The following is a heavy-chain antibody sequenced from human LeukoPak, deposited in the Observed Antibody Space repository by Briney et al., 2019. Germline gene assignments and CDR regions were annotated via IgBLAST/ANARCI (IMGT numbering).Heavy chain of an antibody. CDR2: ISGSGGST. CDR3: AKAPVPAATLTFYMDV. J-gene: IGHJ6*04. Sequence: GGSLRLSCAASGFTFSSYAMSWVRQAPGKGLEWVSAISGSGGSTYYADSVKGRFTISRDNSKNTLYLQMNSLRAEDTAVYYCAKAPVPAATLTFYMDVWGKGTTVTVSS. CDR1: GFTFSSYA. D-gene: IGHD2-2*01. V-gene: IGHV3-23*01.